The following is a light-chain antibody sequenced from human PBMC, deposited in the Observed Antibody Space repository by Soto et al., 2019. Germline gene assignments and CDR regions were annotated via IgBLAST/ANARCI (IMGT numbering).Light chain of an antibody. V-gene: IGKV3-20*01. J-gene: IGKJ5*01. CDR2: GAS. CDR3: QHYNNWPPIT. Sequence: EIVLTQSPGTLSLSPGERATLSCRASQSVSSSYLAWYQQKPGQAPRLLIYGASSRATGIPDRFSGSGSGTEFTLTIGSLQSEDFAVYYCQHYNNWPPITFGQGTRLEIK. CDR1: QSVSSSY.